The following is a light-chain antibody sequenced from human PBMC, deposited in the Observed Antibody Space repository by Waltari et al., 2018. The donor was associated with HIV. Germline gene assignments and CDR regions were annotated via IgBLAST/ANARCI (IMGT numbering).Light chain of an antibody. CDR1: TSDIGGFKF. CDR2: AVS. V-gene: IGLV2-14*01. Sequence: HSALTQPASVSGSPGQSISISCNGTTSDIGGFKFVSWYQPCPAKPPKLLIYAVSNRPSGISNRFSGSKSGNMASLTISGLQGGDECFYFCSSYSGSDLPVVFGGGT. CDR3: SSYSGSDLPVV. J-gene: IGLJ2*01.